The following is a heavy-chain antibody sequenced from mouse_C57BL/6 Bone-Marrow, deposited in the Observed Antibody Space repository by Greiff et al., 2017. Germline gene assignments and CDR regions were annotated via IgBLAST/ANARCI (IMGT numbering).Heavy chain of an antibody. D-gene: IGHD1-1*01. V-gene: IGHV1-59*01. Sequence: VQLQQPGAELVRPGTSVKLSCKASGYTFTSYWMHWVKQRPGQGLEWIGVIDPSDSYTNYNQKFKGKATLTVDTSSSTAYMQLSSLTSEDSAVYYCARDILPSYAMDYWGQGTSVTGSS. CDR1: GYTFTSYW. J-gene: IGHJ4*01. CDR2: IDPSDSYT. CDR3: ARDILPSYAMDY.